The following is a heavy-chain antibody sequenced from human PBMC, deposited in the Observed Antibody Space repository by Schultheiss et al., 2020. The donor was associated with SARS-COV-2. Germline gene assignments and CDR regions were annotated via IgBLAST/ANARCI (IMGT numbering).Heavy chain of an antibody. Sequence: SETLSLTCAVYGGSFSGYYWSWIRQPPGKGLEWIGEINHSGSTNYNPSLKSRVTISVDTSKTQFSLKLSSVTAADTAVYYCARSHRRGWFDPWGQGTLVTVSS. J-gene: IGHJ5*02. CDR2: INHSGST. CDR3: ARSHRRGWFDP. V-gene: IGHV4-34*01. D-gene: IGHD3-10*01. CDR1: GGSFSGYY.